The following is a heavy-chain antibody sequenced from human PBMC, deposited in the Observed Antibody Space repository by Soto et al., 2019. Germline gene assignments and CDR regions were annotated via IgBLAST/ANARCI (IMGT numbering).Heavy chain of an antibody. D-gene: IGHD2-15*01. CDR2: IWYDGTNK. Sequence: LGVSLRLSCAASGFTFSRYGMHWVRQAPGKGLEWVAVIWYDGTNKYYADSVKGRFTISRDNSKNTMYVQMNSLRAEDTAVYYCAREYCNSGSCYHYFDYWGQGT. CDR1: GFTFSRYG. CDR3: AREYCNSGSCYHYFDY. V-gene: IGHV3-33*01. J-gene: IGHJ4*02.